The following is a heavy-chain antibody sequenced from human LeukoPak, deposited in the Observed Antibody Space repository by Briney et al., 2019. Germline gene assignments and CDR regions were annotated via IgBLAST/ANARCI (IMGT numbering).Heavy chain of an antibody. CDR2: IWYDGSKK. Sequence: PGSSLTHSCAASRFTFTIYRMLRVRRAPGQELECVAVIWYDGSKKYYADSVKGRFTISRDNSKNTLYLQINSLRDEDTAVYYCASGTYYYASSGYLDYWGQGTLVTVSS. CDR3: ASGTYYYASSGYLDY. J-gene: IGHJ4*02. D-gene: IGHD3-22*01. CDR1: RFTFTIYR. V-gene: IGHV3-33*01.